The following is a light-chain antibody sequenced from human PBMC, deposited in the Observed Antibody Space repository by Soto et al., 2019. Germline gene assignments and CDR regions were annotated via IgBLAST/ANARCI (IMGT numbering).Light chain of an antibody. Sequence: EIVLTQSPGTLSLSPGERATLSCRASQSVSSIYLAWYQQKPGQAPRLLIYGASSRATGIPDRFSGSGSGTDFTLTISRLEPEYFAVYYCHQYGSSPWTFGQGTNVEIK. CDR1: QSVSSIY. V-gene: IGKV3-20*01. CDR2: GAS. CDR3: HQYGSSPWT. J-gene: IGKJ1*01.